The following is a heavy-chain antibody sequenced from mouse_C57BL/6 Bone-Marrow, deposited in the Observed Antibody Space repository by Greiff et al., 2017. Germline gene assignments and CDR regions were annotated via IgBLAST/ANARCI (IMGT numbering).Heavy chain of an antibody. D-gene: IGHD2-1*01. CDR1: GYTFTDYY. CDR2: INPNNGGT. J-gene: IGHJ4*01. CDR3: ARSVYYGNYYAMDY. V-gene: IGHV1-26*01. Sequence: VQLQQSGPELVKPGASVKISCKASGYTFTDYYMNWVKQSHGKSLEWIGDINPNNGGTSYNQKFKGKATLTVDKSSSTAYMELRSLTSEDSAVYYCARSVYYGNYYAMDYWGQGTSVTVSS.